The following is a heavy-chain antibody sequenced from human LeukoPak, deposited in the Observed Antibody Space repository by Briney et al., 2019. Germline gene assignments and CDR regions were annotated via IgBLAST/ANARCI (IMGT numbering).Heavy chain of an antibody. V-gene: IGHV3-23*01. Sequence: QPGGSLRLSCAVSGFTVSSCAMSWVRQAPGKGLQWVSSISASGGSTYYADSVKGRLTISRDKSKNTVYLQMNSLRADDTAVYYCAKRSGPLDYWGQGTLVTVS. CDR1: GFTVSSCA. CDR2: ISASGGST. J-gene: IGHJ4*02. CDR3: AKRSGPLDY. D-gene: IGHD5-12*01.